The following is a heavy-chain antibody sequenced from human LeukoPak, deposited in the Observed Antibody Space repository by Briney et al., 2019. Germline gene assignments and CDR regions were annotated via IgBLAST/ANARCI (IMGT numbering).Heavy chain of an antibody. V-gene: IGHV5-51*01. CDR2: IYPGDSDT. CDR3: ARQAGGVIVAGYVDC. CDR1: GYSFTSYW. Sequence: NHGESLKISCKGSGYSFTSYWIGWVRQMPGKGLEWMGIIYPGDSDTTYSPSFQGQVTISADKSISTAYLQWSSLKASDTAMYYCARQAGGVIVAGYVDCWGQGTLVTVSS. J-gene: IGHJ4*02. D-gene: IGHD3-16*02.